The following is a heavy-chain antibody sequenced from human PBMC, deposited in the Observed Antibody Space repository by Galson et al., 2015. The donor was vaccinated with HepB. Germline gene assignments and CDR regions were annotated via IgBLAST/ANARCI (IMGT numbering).Heavy chain of an antibody. CDR2: TYYRSKWYN. V-gene: IGHV6-1*01. CDR1: GDSVSSNSAA. CDR3: ARVRKGSSSWYSDY. D-gene: IGHD6-13*01. Sequence: CAISGDSVSSNSAAWNWIRQSPSRGLEWLGRTYYRSKWYNDYAVSVKSRITINPDTSKNQFSLQPNSVTPEDTAVYYCARVRKGSSSWYSDYWGQGTLVTVSS. J-gene: IGHJ4*02.